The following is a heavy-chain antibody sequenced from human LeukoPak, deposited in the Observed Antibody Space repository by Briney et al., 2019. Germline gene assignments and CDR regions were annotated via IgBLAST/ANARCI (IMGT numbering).Heavy chain of an antibody. J-gene: IGHJ4*02. V-gene: IGHV3-21*05. CDR3: ARGKEPVAGSLSHFDY. D-gene: IGHD6-19*01. Sequence: GGSLRLSCAASGFTFSSYSMNWVRQAPGKGLEWVSYISSRSSHIDYADSLKGRFTISRDNAKNSLYLQMNSLRAEDTAVYYCARGKEPVAGSLSHFDYWGQGTLVTVSS. CDR1: GFTFSSYS. CDR2: ISSRSSHI.